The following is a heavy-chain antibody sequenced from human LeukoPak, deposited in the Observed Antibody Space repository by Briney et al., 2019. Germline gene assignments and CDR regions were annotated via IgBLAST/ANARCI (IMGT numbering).Heavy chain of an antibody. CDR1: GYTLTELS. J-gene: IGHJ4*02. Sequence: GASVKVSCKVSGYTLTELSMHWVRQAPGKGLEWMGGFDPEDGETIYAQKFQGRVTMTEDTSTDTAYMELSSLRSEDTAVYYCATYCSSTSCYFYYFDYWGQGTLVTVSS. V-gene: IGHV1-24*01. CDR3: ATYCSSTSCYFYYFDY. D-gene: IGHD2-2*01. CDR2: FDPEDGET.